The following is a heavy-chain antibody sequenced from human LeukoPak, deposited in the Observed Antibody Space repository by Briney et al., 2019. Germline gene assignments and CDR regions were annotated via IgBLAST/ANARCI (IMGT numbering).Heavy chain of an antibody. D-gene: IGHD1/OR15-1a*01. Sequence: SVKVSCKASGGTFSSYAISWVRQAPGQGLEWMGGIIPIFGTANYAQKFQGRVTITADESTSTAYMELSSLRSEDTAVYYCARRTGSTSGRDYYYGMDVWGQGTTVTVSS. CDR3: ARRTGSTSGRDYYYGMDV. CDR2: IIPIFGTA. J-gene: IGHJ6*02. V-gene: IGHV1-69*13. CDR1: GGTFSSYA.